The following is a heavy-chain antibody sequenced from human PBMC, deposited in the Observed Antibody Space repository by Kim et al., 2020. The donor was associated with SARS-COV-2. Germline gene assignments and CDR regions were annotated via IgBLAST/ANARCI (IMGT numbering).Heavy chain of an antibody. J-gene: IGHJ5*02. Sequence: SVKVSCKASGGTFSSYAISWVRQAPGQGLEWMGGIIPIFGTANYAQKFQGRVTITADESTSTAYMELSSMRSEDTAVYYCARVSGLVGFGELLPWFDPWGQGTLVTVSS. CDR2: IIPIFGTA. CDR3: ARVSGLVGFGELLPWFDP. V-gene: IGHV1-69*13. D-gene: IGHD3-10*01. CDR1: GGTFSSYA.